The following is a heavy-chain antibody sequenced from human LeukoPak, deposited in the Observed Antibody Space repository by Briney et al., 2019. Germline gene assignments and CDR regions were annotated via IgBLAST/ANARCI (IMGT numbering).Heavy chain of an antibody. J-gene: IGHJ4*02. D-gene: IGHD6-19*01. CDR2: IYYSGST. Sequence: SETLSLTCTVSGGSISSGGYYWGWIRQPPGKGLEWIGSIYYSGSTYYNPSLKSRVTISVDTSKNQFSLKLSSVTAADTAVYYCARLCSNGWYRRDYWGQGTLVTVFS. V-gene: IGHV4-39*01. CDR3: ARLCSNGWYRRDY. CDR1: GGSISSGGYY.